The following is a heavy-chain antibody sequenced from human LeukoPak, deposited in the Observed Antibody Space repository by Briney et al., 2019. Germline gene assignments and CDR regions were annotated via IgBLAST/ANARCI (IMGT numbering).Heavy chain of an antibody. CDR3: ARRVHCTNGVCYMYFDY. V-gene: IGHV1-18*01. Sequence: GASVKVSCKASGYTFTSYGISWVRQAPGQGLEWMGWISAYNGNTNYAQKLQGRVTMTTDTSTSTAYMELRSLRSDDTAVYYCARRVHCTNGVCYMYFDYWGQGTLVTVSS. CDR1: GYTFTSYG. D-gene: IGHD2-8*01. CDR2: ISAYNGNT. J-gene: IGHJ4*02.